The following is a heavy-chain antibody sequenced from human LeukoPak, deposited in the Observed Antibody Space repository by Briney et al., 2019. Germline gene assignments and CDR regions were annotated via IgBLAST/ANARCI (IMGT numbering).Heavy chain of an antibody. V-gene: IGHV4-4*07. D-gene: IGHD3-22*01. CDR2: IYTSGSA. Sequence: SETLSLTCTVSGDSISSYYWNWIRQPAGKGLEWIGRIYTSGSANYNPSLKSRVDMSVDGSKTRFSLKLRSVTAADTAVYYCARASYDSSGYYSLDYWGQGTPVTVSS. J-gene: IGHJ4*02. CDR3: ARASYDSSGYYSLDY. CDR1: GDSISSYY.